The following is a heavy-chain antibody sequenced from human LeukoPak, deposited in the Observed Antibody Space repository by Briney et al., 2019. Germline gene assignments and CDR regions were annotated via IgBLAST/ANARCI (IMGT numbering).Heavy chain of an antibody. J-gene: IGHJ5*02. Sequence: GGSLRLSCAASGFTFSSYSMNWVRQAPGKGLEWVSSISSSSSYVYYADSVKGRFTISRDNAKNSLYLQMNSLRAEDTAVYYCARDLREYYYDSSGYSRPTRNNWFDPWGQGTLVTVSS. CDR1: GFTFSSYS. D-gene: IGHD3-22*01. CDR2: ISSSSSYV. CDR3: ARDLREYYYDSSGYSRPTRNNWFDP. V-gene: IGHV3-21*01.